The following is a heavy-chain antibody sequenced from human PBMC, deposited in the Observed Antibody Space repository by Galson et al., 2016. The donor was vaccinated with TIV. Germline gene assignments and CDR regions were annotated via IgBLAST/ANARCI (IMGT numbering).Heavy chain of an antibody. Sequence: ETLSLTCIVSGGSIITKSYYWGWIRQPPGKGLEWIGIVYDNGNAYYNPSLKSRVPISVDTSKNQFSLKLTSVTAADTAVYYCARERTPPGPDNDTWFDPWGHGILVTVSS. D-gene: IGHD3-22*01. J-gene: IGHJ5*02. CDR2: VYDNGNA. CDR1: GGSIITKSYY. V-gene: IGHV4-39*07. CDR3: ARERTPPGPDNDTWFDP.